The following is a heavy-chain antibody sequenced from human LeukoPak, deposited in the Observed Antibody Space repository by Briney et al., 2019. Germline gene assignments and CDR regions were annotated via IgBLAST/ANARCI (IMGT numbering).Heavy chain of an antibody. CDR3: SRSLDY. CDR1: GFTFSNYW. V-gene: IGHV3-7*01. Sequence: GGSLRLSCAASGFTFSNYWMDWVRQAPGKGLEWVANIEQDGSEIYYVDSVKGRFTISRDNAKNSLYLQMNSLRAEDTAVYYCSRSLDYWGQGTLATVSS. J-gene: IGHJ4*02. CDR2: IEQDGSEI.